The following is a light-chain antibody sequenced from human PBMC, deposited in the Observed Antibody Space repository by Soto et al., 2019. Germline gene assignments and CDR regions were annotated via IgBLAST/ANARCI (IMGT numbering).Light chain of an antibody. Sequence: QSALTQPPSASGSPGQSVTISCTGTSSDVGGYNYVSWYQQHPGKAPKLMIYEVTKRPSGVPDRFSGSKSGNTASLTVSGLQAEDEADYYRSSYAGSNNIGVFGTGTKVTVL. V-gene: IGLV2-8*01. J-gene: IGLJ1*01. CDR1: SSDVGGYNY. CDR2: EVT. CDR3: SSYAGSNNIGV.